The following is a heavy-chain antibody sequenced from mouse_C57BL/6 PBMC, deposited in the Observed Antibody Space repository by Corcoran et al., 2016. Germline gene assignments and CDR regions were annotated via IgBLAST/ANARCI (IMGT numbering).Heavy chain of an antibody. V-gene: IGHV9-3*01. D-gene: IGHD2-5*01. CDR3: ARGPYYSNYVYFDV. CDR2: INTYSGVP. J-gene: IGHJ1*03. CDR1: GYTFTTYG. Sequence: QIQLVQSGPELKKPGETVKISCKASGYTFTTYGMSWVKQAPGKGLKWMGWINTYSGVPTYADDFKGRFAFSLETSASTAYLQINNLKNEDTATYFCARGPYYSNYVYFDVWGTGTTVTVSS.